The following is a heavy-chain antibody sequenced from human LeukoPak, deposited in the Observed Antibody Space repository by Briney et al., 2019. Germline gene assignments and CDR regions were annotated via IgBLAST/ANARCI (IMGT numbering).Heavy chain of an antibody. D-gene: IGHD1-7*01. CDR3: ARDGTGSGFDY. Sequence: RSLRLSCAASGFSFSSYGMHWVRQAPGKGLEWVAVIWYDGSNKYYADSVKGRFTISRDNSKNTLYLQMNSLRAEDTAVYYCARDGTGSGFDYWGQGTLVTVSS. CDR1: GFSFSSYG. CDR2: IWYDGSNK. J-gene: IGHJ4*02. V-gene: IGHV3-33*01.